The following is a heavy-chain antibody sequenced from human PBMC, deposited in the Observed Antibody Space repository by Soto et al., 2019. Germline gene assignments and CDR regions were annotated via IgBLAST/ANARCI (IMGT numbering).Heavy chain of an antibody. Sequence: ASVKVSCKASGYTFTSYDMHWVRQAPGQRLEWMGLINAGNGNTKYSQKFQGRVTITIDTSASKAYMELSSLRSEDTAVYYCARGEIQGPHDYWGQGTLVTVSS. CDR2: INAGNGNT. CDR1: GYTFTSYD. D-gene: IGHD1-26*01. V-gene: IGHV1-3*01. CDR3: ARGEIQGPHDY. J-gene: IGHJ4*02.